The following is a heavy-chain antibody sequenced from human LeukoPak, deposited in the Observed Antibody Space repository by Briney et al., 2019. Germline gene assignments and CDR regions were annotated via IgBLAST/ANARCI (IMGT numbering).Heavy chain of an antibody. CDR2: FDPEDGET. CDR3: ATALWFRELQAAFDI. Sequence: ASVKVSCKVSGYTLTELSMHWVRQAPGKGLEWKGGFDPEDGETIYAQKFQGRVTMTEDTSTDTAYMELSSLRSEDTAVYYCATALWFRELQAAFDIWGQGTMVTVSS. V-gene: IGHV1-24*01. D-gene: IGHD3-10*01. J-gene: IGHJ3*02. CDR1: GYTLTELS.